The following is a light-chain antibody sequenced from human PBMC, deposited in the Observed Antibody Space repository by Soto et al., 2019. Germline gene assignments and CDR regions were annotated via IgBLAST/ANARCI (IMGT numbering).Light chain of an antibody. CDR2: GAS. CDR1: QSVASSH. V-gene: IGKV3-20*01. Sequence: ESVLKQSTGIWSWSPGESAILSGRASQSVASSHLAWYRQKPGQTPRLLIYGASSRATGIPDRFSGSGSGTDFTLTISRLEPEDFAVYYCQQYGSSPYTFGQGTKVAIK. J-gene: IGKJ1*01. CDR3: QQYGSSPYT.